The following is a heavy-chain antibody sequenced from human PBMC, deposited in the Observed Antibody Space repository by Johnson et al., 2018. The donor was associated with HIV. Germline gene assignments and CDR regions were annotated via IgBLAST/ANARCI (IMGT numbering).Heavy chain of an antibody. D-gene: IGHD2-21*01. J-gene: IGHJ3*02. V-gene: IGHV3-23*04. CDR2: ISGGDDDT. CDR1: GFTFDDYG. CDR3: ANALILDAFNI. Sequence: VQLVESGGGVVRPGGSLRLSCAASGFTFDDYGMSWVRQAPGKGLEWVSFISGGDDDTYYADSVKGRFTISRDNSKNTLYLQMNSLRADDTAVYYCANALILDAFNIWGQGTMVTVSS.